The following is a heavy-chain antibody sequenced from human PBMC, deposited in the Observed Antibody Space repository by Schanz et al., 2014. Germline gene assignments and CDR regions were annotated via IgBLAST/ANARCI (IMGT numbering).Heavy chain of an antibody. CDR1: GFTFSDYY. V-gene: IGHV3-11*05. D-gene: IGHD6-13*01. CDR3: AREQIMAAAGLVDY. J-gene: IGHJ4*01. CDR2: ISGTTTYT. Sequence: QVQLVESGGGLVKPGGSLRLSCAASGFTFSDYYMSWIRQAPGKGLEWVSYISGTTTYTNYADSVKDRFTISRDNAKNSLYMQMNSLRTEDTAEYYCAREQIMAAAGLVDYWGHGTLVTVSS.